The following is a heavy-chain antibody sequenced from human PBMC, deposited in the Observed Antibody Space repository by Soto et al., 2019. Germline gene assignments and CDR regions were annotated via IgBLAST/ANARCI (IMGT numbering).Heavy chain of an antibody. V-gene: IGHV1-18*01. CDR2: ISAYNGNT. Sequence: QVQLVQSGAEVKKPGASVKVSCKASGYTFTSYGITWVRQAPGQGLEWMGWISAYNGNTNYAQKLHGRVTMTTATVTSTAYRELRSMRSDDTAVYYWARDRIRGDLDYWGQGTLVTVSS. D-gene: IGHD2-21*01. J-gene: IGHJ4*02. CDR1: GYTFTSYG. CDR3: ARDRIRGDLDY.